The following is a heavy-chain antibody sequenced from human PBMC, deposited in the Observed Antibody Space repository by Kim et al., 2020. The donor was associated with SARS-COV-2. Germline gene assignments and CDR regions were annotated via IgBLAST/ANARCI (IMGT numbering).Heavy chain of an antibody. CDR1: GGSISRSGHY. V-gene: IGHV4-31*03. Sequence: SETLSLTCTVCGGSISRSGHYWSWIRQNPGKGLECIGYFQYSGSSYSNPALKSRVTISVDTCKNEFTLKLRAVIAADTTVYFCAITVYSGLDRPFDYWG. CDR3: AITVYSGLDRPFDY. D-gene: IGHD1-26*01. J-gene: IGHJ4*01. CDR2: FQYSGSS.